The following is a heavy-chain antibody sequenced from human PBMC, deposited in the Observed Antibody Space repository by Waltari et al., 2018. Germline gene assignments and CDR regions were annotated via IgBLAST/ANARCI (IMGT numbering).Heavy chain of an antibody. D-gene: IGHD2-2*01. CDR2: ITYDGRQK. Sequence: CSRYWMSWVRQTPGKGLQWVDNITYDGRQKYYVDSVKGRFTISRDNAKNSLYLQMNSLRVEDTAVYYCAKSRGFEYWGQGALITVSS. J-gene: IGHJ4*02. CDR1: CSRYW. CDR3: AKSRGFEY. V-gene: IGHV3-7*01.